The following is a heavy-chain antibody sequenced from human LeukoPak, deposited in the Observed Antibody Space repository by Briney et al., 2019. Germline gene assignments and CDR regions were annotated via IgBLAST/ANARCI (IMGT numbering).Heavy chain of an antibody. CDR2: IKPDGSEE. Sequence: PGGSLRLSCAASGFTFKTHWMTWVRQAPGKGLEWVANIKPDGSEEYCVDSVKGRFTISRDNAKNSLFLQMNSLRAEDTAVYYCARGGDYYDYWGQGDLVTVSS. CDR3: ARGGDYYDY. J-gene: IGHJ4*02. V-gene: IGHV3-7*01. CDR1: GFTFKTHW.